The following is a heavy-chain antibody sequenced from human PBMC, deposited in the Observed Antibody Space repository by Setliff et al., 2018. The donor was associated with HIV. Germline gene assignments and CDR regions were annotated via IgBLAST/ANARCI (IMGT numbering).Heavy chain of an antibody. CDR3: ARTGSCGWRTYNWFDP. D-gene: IGHD6-19*01. Sequence: RGESLKISCKGSGYSFTSYWIGWVRQMPGKGLAWMGIIYAGDSATRYSPSFQGQVTISADKTISPAYRQWSRLKASDTAMYSCARTGSCGWRTYNWFDPWGQGTLVTVSS. J-gene: IGHJ5*02. CDR2: IYAGDSAT. CDR1: GYSFTSYW. V-gene: IGHV5-51*01.